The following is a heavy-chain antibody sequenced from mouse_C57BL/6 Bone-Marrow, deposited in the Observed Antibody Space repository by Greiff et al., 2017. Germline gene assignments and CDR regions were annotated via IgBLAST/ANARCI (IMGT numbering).Heavy chain of an antibody. CDR2: INPKNGGT. J-gene: IGHJ1*03. V-gene: IGHV1-26*01. Sequence: VQLQQSGPELVKPGASVKISCKASGYTFTDYYMNWVKQSHGQSLAWIGDINPKNGGTSHNQKFKGKATLTVAKSYSTAYMELRRLTSEDSAVYCGAPTVGASSPSYCDFDVWGTGTTVTVSS. D-gene: IGHD1-1*01. CDR3: APTVGASSPSYCDFDV. CDR1: GYTFTDYY.